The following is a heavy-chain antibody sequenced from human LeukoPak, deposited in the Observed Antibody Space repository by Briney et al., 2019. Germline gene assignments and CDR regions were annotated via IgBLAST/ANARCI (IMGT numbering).Heavy chain of an antibody. V-gene: IGHV3-30*02. CDR2: IRYDGSNK. Sequence: GGSLRLSCAASGFTFSSYGMHWVRQAPGKGLEWVAFIRYDGSNKYYADSVKGRFTISRDNSKNTLYLQMNSLRAEDTAVYHCAKDLRSGSYGYYFDYWGQGTLVTVSS. D-gene: IGHD1-26*01. CDR3: AKDLRSGSYGYYFDY. CDR1: GFTFSSYG. J-gene: IGHJ4*02.